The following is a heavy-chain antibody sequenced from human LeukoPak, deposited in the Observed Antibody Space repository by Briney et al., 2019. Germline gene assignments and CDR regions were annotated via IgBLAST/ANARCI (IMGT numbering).Heavy chain of an antibody. V-gene: IGHV3-7*01. D-gene: IGHD2-15*01. Sequence: GGSLRLSCAASGFNFSKYIMYWVRQAPGKGLEWVANIKQDGSEKYYVDSVKGRSTISRDNAKNSLYLQMNSLRAEDTAVYYCARDHATYYFDYWGQGTLVTVSS. CDR1: GFNFSKYI. CDR3: ARDHATYYFDY. CDR2: IKQDGSEK. J-gene: IGHJ4*02.